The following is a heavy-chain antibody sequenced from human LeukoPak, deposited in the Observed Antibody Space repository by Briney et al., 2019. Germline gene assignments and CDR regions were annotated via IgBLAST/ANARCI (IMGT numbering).Heavy chain of an antibody. J-gene: IGHJ4*02. CDR2: INPNSGGT. CDR1: GYTFTGYY. D-gene: IGHD6-13*01. Sequence: ASVKVSCKASGYTFTGYYMHWVRQAPGQGLEWMGRINPNSGGTNYAQKFQGRVTMTRDTSISTAYMALSRLRSDDTAVYHCASVYQQQSSVDYWGQGTLVTVSS. V-gene: IGHV1-2*06. CDR3: ASVYQQQSSVDY.